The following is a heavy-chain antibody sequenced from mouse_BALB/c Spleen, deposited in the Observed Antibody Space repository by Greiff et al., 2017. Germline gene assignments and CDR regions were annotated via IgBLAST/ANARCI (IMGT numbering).Heavy chain of an antibody. CDR3: ARGSRWYFDV. CDR1: GFTFSSFG. Sequence: EVQLVESGGGLVQPGGSRKLSCAASGFTFSSFGMHWVRQAPEKGLEWVAYISSGSSTIYYADTVKGRFTISRDNPKNTLFLQMTSLRSEDTAMYYCARGSRWYFDVWGAGTTVTVSS. D-gene: IGHD1-1*01. CDR2: ISSGSSTI. J-gene: IGHJ1*01. V-gene: IGHV5-17*02.